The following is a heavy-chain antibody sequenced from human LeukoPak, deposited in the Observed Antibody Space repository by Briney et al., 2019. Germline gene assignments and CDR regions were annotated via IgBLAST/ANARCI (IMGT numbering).Heavy chain of an antibody. J-gene: IGHJ3*02. CDR2: IFYSGRT. CDR1: AGSIMNNH. V-gene: IGHV4-59*12. Sequence: SETLSLTCTVAAGSIMNNHWGWIRQPPGKGLEWIGCIFYSGRTYYNPSLESRVTISVDTSKNQFSLRLSSVTAADTAVYYCARTNALDIWGQGTKVTVSS. CDR3: ARTNALDI.